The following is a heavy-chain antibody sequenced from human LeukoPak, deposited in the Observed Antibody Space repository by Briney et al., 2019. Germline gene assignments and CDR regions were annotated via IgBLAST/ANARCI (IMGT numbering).Heavy chain of an antibody. Sequence: SVKVSCKASGGTFSSYAISWVRQAPGQGLEWMGRIIPILDIANYAQKFQGRVTITADKSTSTAYMELSSLRSEDTAVYYCAIANSGSYYNDDAFDIWGQGTMVTVSS. CDR3: AIANSGSYYNDDAFDI. V-gene: IGHV1-69*04. D-gene: IGHD3-10*01. CDR2: IIPILDIA. J-gene: IGHJ3*02. CDR1: GGTFSSYA.